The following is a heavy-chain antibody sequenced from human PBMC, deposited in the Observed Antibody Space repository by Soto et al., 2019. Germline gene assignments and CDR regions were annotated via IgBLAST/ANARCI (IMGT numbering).Heavy chain of an antibody. Sequence: PGESLKISCKGSGYSLAGYWITWVRQKPGKGLEWMGRIDPSDSQTYYSPSFRGHVTISVTKSITTVFLQWSSLRASDTAMYYCARQIYDSGTGPNFQYYFDSWCQGTPVTVSS. CDR1: GYSLAGYW. CDR2: IDPSDSQT. J-gene: IGHJ4*02. V-gene: IGHV5-10-1*01. D-gene: IGHD6-13*01. CDR3: ARQIYDSGTGPNFQYYFDS.